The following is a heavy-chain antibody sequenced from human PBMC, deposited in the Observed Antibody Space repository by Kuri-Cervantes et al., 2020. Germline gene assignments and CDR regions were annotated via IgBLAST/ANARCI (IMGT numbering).Heavy chain of an antibody. CDR3: VRDYYESSGYWYDVFDV. J-gene: IGHJ3*01. D-gene: IGHD3-22*01. V-gene: IGHV4-31*03. CDR1: GGSISSGGYY. Sequence: SETLSLTCTVSGGSISSGGYYWSWIRQHPGKGLEWIGYIYYSGSTYYNPSLKGRVTISVDTSKNQFSLRLSSVTAADTAVYYCVRDYYESSGYWYDVFDVWGQGTMVTVSS. CDR2: IYYSGST.